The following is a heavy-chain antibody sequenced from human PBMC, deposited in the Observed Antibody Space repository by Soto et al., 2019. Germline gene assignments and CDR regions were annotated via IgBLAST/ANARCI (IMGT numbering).Heavy chain of an antibody. D-gene: IGHD6-6*01. CDR3: AKDLTRQLAYWLDP. CDR1: GYTFSDYY. J-gene: IGHJ5*02. V-gene: IGHV1-2*02. Sequence: ASVKVSCKAGGYTFSDYYIQWVRQAPGQGLEWMGWINAHSGGTEYAQKFQGRVTLTRDTSIATAYLTLTSLTSDDTALYYCAKDLTRQLAYWLDPWGQGTQVTV. CDR2: INAHSGGT.